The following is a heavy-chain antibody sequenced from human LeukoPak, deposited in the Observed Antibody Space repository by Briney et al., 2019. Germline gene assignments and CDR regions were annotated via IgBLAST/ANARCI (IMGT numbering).Heavy chain of an antibody. V-gene: IGHV3-21*01. Sequence: GGSLRLSCAASGFTLSSYSMNWVRQAPGKGLEWVSSISSSSNYIYYADSVKGRFTISRDNANNSLFLQMNSLRAEDTAVYYCARWGITSYGMDVWGQGTTVTVPS. CDR1: GFTLSSYS. CDR3: ARWGITSYGMDV. D-gene: IGHD3-10*01. CDR2: ISSSSNYI. J-gene: IGHJ6*02.